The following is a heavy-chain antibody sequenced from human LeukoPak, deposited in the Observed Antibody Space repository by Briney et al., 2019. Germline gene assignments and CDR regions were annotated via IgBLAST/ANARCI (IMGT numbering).Heavy chain of an antibody. J-gene: IGHJ5*02. D-gene: IGHD2-21*01. V-gene: IGHV4-34*01. CDR2: INHSGST. CDR3: ARVYAVIDLGWFDP. CDR1: GGSFSGYY. Sequence: PSETLSLTCAVYGGSFSGYYWSWLRQPPGKGLEWIGEINHSGSTNYNPSLKSRVTISVDTSKNQFSLKLSSVTAADTAVYYCARVYAVIDLGWFDPWGQGTLVTVSS.